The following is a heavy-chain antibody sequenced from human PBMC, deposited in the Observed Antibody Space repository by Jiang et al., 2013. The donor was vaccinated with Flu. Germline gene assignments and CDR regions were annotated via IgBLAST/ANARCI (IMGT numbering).Heavy chain of an antibody. CDR2: IIPIFGTA. CDR1: GDTFSYS. J-gene: IGHJ4*02. V-gene: IGHV1-69*05. CDR3: ARGSSGGYKHFDF. D-gene: IGHD1-26*01. Sequence: GAEVKKPGSSVKVSCKASGDTFSYSISWVRQAPGQGLEWMGGIIPIFGTAHYAQKLRGRVTITRDTSATTAYMELSSLRSEDTAVYFCARGSSGGYKHFDFWGQGTLVTVSS.